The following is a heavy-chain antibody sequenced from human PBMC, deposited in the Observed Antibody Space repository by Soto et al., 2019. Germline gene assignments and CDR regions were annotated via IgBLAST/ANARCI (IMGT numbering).Heavy chain of an antibody. J-gene: IGHJ3*01. V-gene: IGHV5-51*01. D-gene: IGHD3-3*01. Sequence: GESLKISCKGSGYTFTNYWIGWVRQMPGKGLEWMGIIFPGDSDTRYSRSFQGQVTFSADRSSSTAYLQWSSLKASDTAMYYCARLVDYDFWSGYFTFWGQGTMVTVSS. CDR1: GYTFTNYW. CDR3: ARLVDYDFWSGYFTF. CDR2: IFPGDSDT.